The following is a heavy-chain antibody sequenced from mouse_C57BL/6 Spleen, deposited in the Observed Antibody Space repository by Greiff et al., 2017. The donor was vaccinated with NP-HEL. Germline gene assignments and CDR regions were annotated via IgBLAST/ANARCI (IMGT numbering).Heavy chain of an antibody. V-gene: IGHV1-50*01. Sequence: VQLQQSGAELVKPGASVKLSCKASGYTFTSYWMQWVKQRPGQGLEWIGEIDPSDSYTNYNQKFKGKATLTVDTSSSTAYMQLSSLTSEDSAVYCCARRQLLRYFDVWGTGTTVTVSS. CDR1: GYTFTSYW. CDR2: IDPSDSYT. D-gene: IGHD1-1*01. CDR3: ARRQLLRYFDV. J-gene: IGHJ1*03.